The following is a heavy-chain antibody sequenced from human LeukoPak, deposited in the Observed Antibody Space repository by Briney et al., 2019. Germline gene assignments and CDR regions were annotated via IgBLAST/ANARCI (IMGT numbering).Heavy chain of an antibody. D-gene: IGHD3-3*01. V-gene: IGHV1-2*02. Sequence: ASVKVSCKASGYTFTGYYMHWVRQAPVQGLEWMGWINPNSGGTNYAQKFQGRVTMTRDTSTSTVYMELSSLRSEDTAVYYCAREYYDFWSGYSQRGAFDIWGQGTMVTVSS. CDR1: GYTFTGYY. CDR2: INPNSGGT. CDR3: AREYYDFWSGYSQRGAFDI. J-gene: IGHJ3*02.